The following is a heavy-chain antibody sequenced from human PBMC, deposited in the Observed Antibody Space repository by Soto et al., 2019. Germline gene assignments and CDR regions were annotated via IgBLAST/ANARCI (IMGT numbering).Heavy chain of an antibody. CDR3: TTDKYDFWSGYYYYYGMDV. CDR1: GFTFSNAW. V-gene: IGHV3-15*01. Sequence: EVQLVESGGGLVKPGGSLRLSCAASGFTFSNAWMSWVRQAPGKGLEWVGRIKSKTDGGTTDYAAPVKGRFTISRDDSKNTLYLQMNSLKTEDTAVYYCTTDKYDFWSGYYYYYGMDVWGQGTTVTVSS. J-gene: IGHJ6*02. CDR2: IKSKTDGGTT. D-gene: IGHD3-3*01.